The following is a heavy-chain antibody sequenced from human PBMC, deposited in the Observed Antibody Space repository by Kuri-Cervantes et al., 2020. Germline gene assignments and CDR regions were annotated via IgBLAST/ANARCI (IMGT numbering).Heavy chain of an antibody. CDR3: ARALHSGYDSSGYYNY. CDR1: GFTFSDYY. CDR2: ISSSGSTT. V-gene: IGHV3-11*04. Sequence: GGSLRLSCAASGFTFSDYYMNWIRQAPGKGLEWVSQISSSGSTTSYADSVKGRFTISRDNAKNSLYVQMNSLRVEDTAVYYCARALHSGYDSSGYYNYWGQGTLVTVSS. J-gene: IGHJ4*02. D-gene: IGHD3-22*01.